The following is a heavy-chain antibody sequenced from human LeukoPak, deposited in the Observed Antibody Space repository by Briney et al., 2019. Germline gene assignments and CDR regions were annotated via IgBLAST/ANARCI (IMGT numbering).Heavy chain of an antibody. V-gene: IGHV3-23*01. CDR1: GFTFSSYA. J-gene: IGHJ4*02. Sequence: GGSLRLSCVASGFTFSSYAMNWVRQAPGKGLEWVSSINGSGDRTYYADSVKGRFTISRDNSKNTLYLEVISLTAEDTAVYYCAKDDAWLRFGEWSQGTLVTVSS. D-gene: IGHD3-10*01. CDR2: INGSGDRT. CDR3: AKDDAWLRFGE.